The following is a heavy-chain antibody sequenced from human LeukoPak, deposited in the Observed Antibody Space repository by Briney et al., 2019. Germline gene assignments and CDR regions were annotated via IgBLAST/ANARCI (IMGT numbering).Heavy chain of an antibody. CDR1: GFTFSSYW. CDR3: ARGDIVATLPRGWFDP. D-gene: IGHD5-12*01. V-gene: IGHV3-74*01. J-gene: IGHJ5*02. Sequence: PGGSLRLSCAASGFTFSSYWMHWVRQVPGKGLVWVSRIKNDGSSTSYADSEKGRFTISRDNAKNSLYLQMNSLRDEDTAVYYCARGDIVATLPRGWFDPWGQGTLVTVSS. CDR2: IKNDGSST.